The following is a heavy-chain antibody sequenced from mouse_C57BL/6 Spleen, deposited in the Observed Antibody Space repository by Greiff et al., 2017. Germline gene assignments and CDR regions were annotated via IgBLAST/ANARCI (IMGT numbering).Heavy chain of an antibody. Sequence: VQLQQSGPELVKPGASVKISCKASGYSFTGYYMNWVKQSPEKSLEWIGEINPSTGGTTYNQKFKAKATLTVDKSSSTAYMQLKSLTSEYSAVYYCAKYGNYPYWYFDVWGTGTTVTVSS. D-gene: IGHD2-1*01. CDR3: AKYGNYPYWYFDV. V-gene: IGHV1-42*01. CDR1: GYSFTGYY. J-gene: IGHJ1*03. CDR2: INPSTGGT.